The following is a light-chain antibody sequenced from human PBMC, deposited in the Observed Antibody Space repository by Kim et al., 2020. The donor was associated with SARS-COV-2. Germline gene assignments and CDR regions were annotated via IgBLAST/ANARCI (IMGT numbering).Light chain of an antibody. V-gene: IGKV1-5*01. CDR1: QSVSNW. CDR2: DAS. CDR3: QQYSNLVT. Sequence: DIQMTQSPSTLSASVGDRVTITCRASQSVSNWLAWYQQTPGKAPKLLIYDASSLESGVPSRFSGSGSGTDFTLTISSLQPDDFATYYCQQYSNLVTFVQGTKLEF. J-gene: IGKJ2*01.